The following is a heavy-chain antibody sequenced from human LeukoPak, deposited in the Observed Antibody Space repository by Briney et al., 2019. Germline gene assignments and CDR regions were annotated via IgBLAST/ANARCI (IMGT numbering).Heavy chain of an antibody. V-gene: IGHV3-23*01. CDR3: AKTSGYFDY. J-gene: IGHJ4*02. CDR1: GSTFTTFA. Sequence: GGSLRLSSAASGSTFTTFAMTWVRQAPGKGLEWVSAISGSGGSTYYADSVKGRFTISRDNSKNTLYLQMNSMRAEDTAVYYCAKTSGYFDYWGQGTLVTVSS. D-gene: IGHD3-10*01. CDR2: ISGSGGST.